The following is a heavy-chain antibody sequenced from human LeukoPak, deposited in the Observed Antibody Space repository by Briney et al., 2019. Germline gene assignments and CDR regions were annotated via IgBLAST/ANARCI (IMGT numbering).Heavy chain of an antibody. D-gene: IGHD2-15*01. Sequence: GGSLRLSCAASGFTFSSYEMSWVRQAPGKGLEWVSYISSRGSTIYYADSVKGRFTISRDNAKNSLYLQMNSLRAEDTAVYYCARVGCSGGSCRYGNYFDYWGQGTLVTVSS. CDR3: ARVGCSGGSCRYGNYFDY. CDR2: ISSRGSTI. J-gene: IGHJ4*02. CDR1: GFTFSSYE. V-gene: IGHV3-48*03.